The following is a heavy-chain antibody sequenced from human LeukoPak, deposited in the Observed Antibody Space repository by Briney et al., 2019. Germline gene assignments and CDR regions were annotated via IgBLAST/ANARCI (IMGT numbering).Heavy chain of an antibody. D-gene: IGHD2-15*01. J-gene: IGHJ5*02. CDR3: ARSSVVVSVTPRFDP. V-gene: IGHV4-59*06. CDR1: GGSISSYY. Sequence: SETLSLTCTVSGGSISSYYWSWIRQPPGRGLEWIGYIFYSGSTYYNPSLKSRVSISVDTSKNQFSLKLSSVTAADTAVYYCARSSVVVSVTPRFDPWGQGTLVTVSS. CDR2: IFYSGST.